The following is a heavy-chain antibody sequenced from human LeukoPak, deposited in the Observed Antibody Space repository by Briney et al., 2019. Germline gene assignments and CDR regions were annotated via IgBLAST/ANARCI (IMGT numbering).Heavy chain of an antibody. J-gene: IGHJ3*02. Sequence: SVKVSCKASGGTFSSYAISWVRQAPGQGLEWMGRIIPILGIANYAQKFQGRATITADKSTSTAYMELSSLRSEDTAVYYCARAEILLWFGELTSDAFDIWGQGTMVTVSS. CDR3: ARAEILLWFGELTSDAFDI. D-gene: IGHD3-10*01. CDR2: IIPILGIA. V-gene: IGHV1-69*04. CDR1: GGTFSSYA.